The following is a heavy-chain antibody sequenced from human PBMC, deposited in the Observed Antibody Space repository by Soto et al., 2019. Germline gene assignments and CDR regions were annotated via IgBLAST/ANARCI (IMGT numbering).Heavy chain of an antibody. J-gene: IGHJ5*02. D-gene: IGHD5-12*01. Sequence: QVQLVQSGAEVKKPGASVKVCCKASGITSTTYAIHWVRQAPGQGLEWMGWINTGNGNTRYSQRFLGRVSLTTDTSASTASMDLSSLTSEDTAVYYCARAISGYVTWGQGTLITVSS. CDR3: ARAISGYVT. CDR1: GITSTTYA. CDR2: INTGNGNT. V-gene: IGHV1-3*04.